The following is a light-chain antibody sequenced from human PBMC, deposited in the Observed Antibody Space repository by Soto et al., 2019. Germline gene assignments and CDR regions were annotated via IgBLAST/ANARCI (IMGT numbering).Light chain of an antibody. CDR1: SSDVGNYNY. CDR3: TSYTSSSTYV. Sequence: QSALTQPASVSGSPGRSIAISCTGTSSDVGNYNYVSWYQQHPDKAPKLMIFDVSNRPSGVSDRFSGSKSGNTASLTISGLQADDEADYYCTSYTSSSTYVFGTGTKLTVL. V-gene: IGLV2-14*01. J-gene: IGLJ1*01. CDR2: DVS.